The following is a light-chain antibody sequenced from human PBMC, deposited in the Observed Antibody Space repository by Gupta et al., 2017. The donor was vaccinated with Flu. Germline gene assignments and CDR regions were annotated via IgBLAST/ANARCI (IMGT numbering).Light chain of an antibody. CDR1: QSVINNY. V-gene: IGKV3-20*01. J-gene: IGKJ3*01. Sequence: GTLSLSPGDSATLSCRASQSVINNYLAWYQQKPGQAPRLLIYGASTRATGIPDRFSGSGSGTDFTLTINRLEPEDFAVYYCQQYGSSLFTFGPGAKVDIK. CDR3: QQYGSSLFT. CDR2: GAS.